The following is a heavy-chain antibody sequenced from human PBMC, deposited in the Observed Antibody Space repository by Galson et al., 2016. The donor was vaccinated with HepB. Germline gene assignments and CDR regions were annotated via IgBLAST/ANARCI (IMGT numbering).Heavy chain of an antibody. V-gene: IGHV1-46*01. J-gene: IGHJ4*02. Sequence: SVKVSCKASGYTSTNYYMHWVRQAPGQGLEWMGIINPSGGTTTYAQKFQGSVTMTRDTSTTTVYMELSSLRSADTAVYYCARGADSGYDLGDYWGQGTLVTVSS. CDR1: GYTSTNYY. CDR3: ARGADSGYDLGDY. CDR2: INPSGGTT. D-gene: IGHD5-12*01.